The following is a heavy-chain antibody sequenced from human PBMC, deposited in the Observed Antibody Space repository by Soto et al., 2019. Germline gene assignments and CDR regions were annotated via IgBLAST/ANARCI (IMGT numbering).Heavy chain of an antibody. D-gene: IGHD1-26*01. V-gene: IGHV1-2*02. CDR3: AYVGGTTTGDYYFDL. CDR2: INPKSGGT. CDR1: GDTFTANY. J-gene: IGHJ4*02. Sequence: GASVKVSCKASGDTFTANYIHWVRQAPGQGFEWMGWINPKSGGTNYPQKFQGRVTMTRDTSLSTVYMTLTRLTSDDTALYYCAYVGGTTTGDYYFDLWGQGTPVTVSS.